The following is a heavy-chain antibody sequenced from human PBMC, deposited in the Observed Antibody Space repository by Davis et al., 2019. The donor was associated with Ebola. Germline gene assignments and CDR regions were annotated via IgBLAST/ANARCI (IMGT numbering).Heavy chain of an antibody. CDR1: GFTFSTYW. V-gene: IGHV3-74*01. J-gene: IGHJ4*02. Sequence: PGGSLRLSCAASGFTFSTYWMHWVRQAPGKGLVWVSRTNTDDSSTSYADSVKGRFTISRDNAKNTLYLQMNSLRAEDTAVYYCASSSGWLISKDYWGQGTLVTVSS. CDR2: TNTDDSST. D-gene: IGHD6-19*01. CDR3: ASSSGWLISKDY.